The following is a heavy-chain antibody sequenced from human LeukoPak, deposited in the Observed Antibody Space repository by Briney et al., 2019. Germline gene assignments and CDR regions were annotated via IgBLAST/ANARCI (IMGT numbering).Heavy chain of an antibody. Sequence: GGSLRLSCAASGFTFSSYSMNWVRQAPGKGLEWVSYISSSSSTIYYADSVKGRFTISRDNAKNSLYLQMNSLRAEDTAVYYCASPLTTVALDYWGQGTLVTVSS. CDR3: ASPLTTVALDY. CDR1: GFTFSSYS. V-gene: IGHV3-48*01. J-gene: IGHJ4*02. D-gene: IGHD4-23*01. CDR2: ISSSSSTI.